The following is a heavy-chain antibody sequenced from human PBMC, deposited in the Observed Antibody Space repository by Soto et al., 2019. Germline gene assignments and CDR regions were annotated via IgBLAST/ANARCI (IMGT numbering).Heavy chain of an antibody. CDR2: IYHSGST. J-gene: IGHJ6*02. V-gene: IGHV4-30-2*01. CDR3: ASAEVKNDILTGYYGPYYYYGMDV. CDR1: GGSISSGGYS. D-gene: IGHD3-9*01. Sequence: SETLSLTCAVSGGSISSGGYSWGGIRQPPGKGLEWIGYIYHSGSTYYNPSLKSRVTISVDRSKNQFSLKLSSVTAADTAVYYCASAEVKNDILTGYYGPYYYYGMDVWGQGTTVT.